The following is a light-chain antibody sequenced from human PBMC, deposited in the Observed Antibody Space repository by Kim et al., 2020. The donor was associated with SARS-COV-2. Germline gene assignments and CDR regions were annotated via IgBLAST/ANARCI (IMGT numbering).Light chain of an antibody. CDR3: QKYDDDSLT. Sequence: DIQMTQSPSSLSASVGDRVTITCRASQGISYSLAWYQQKPGKVPKVLIYAASALQSGVPSRFSGSGSGTDFTLTISSLQPEDVATYYRQKYDDDSLTFGGGTKVDIK. CDR1: QGISYS. V-gene: IGKV1-27*01. CDR2: AAS. J-gene: IGKJ4*01.